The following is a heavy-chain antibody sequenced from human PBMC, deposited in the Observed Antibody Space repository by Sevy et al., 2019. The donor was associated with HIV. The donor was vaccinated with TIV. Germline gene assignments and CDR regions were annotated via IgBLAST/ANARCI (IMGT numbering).Heavy chain of an antibody. CDR1: GFTFDDYA. CDR3: AKGSLGPRVTWYFDL. Sequence: GGSLRLSCAASGFTFDDYAMHWVRQAPGKGLEWVSGISWNSGSIGYADSVKGRFTISRDNAKNSLYLQMNSLRAEDTALHYCAKGSLGPRVTWYFDLWGRGTLVTVSS. V-gene: IGHV3-9*01. CDR2: ISWNSGSI. J-gene: IGHJ2*01.